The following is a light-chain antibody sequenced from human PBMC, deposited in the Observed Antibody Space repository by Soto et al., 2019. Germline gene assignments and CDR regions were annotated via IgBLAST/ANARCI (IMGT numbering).Light chain of an antibody. Sequence: DIQMTQSPSTLSASIGDRVTITCRASQSISSWLAWYQQKPGKAPKVLIYKASSLESGVPSRFSGSGSGTEFTLTISRLQPDDFVTYYCQQYNNYPWTFGQGTKVEIK. J-gene: IGKJ1*01. CDR2: KAS. CDR3: QQYNNYPWT. CDR1: QSISSW. V-gene: IGKV1-5*03.